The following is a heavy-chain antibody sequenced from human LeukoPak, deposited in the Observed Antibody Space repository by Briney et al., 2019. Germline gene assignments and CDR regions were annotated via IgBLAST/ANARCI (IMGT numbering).Heavy chain of an antibody. D-gene: IGHD1-26*01. CDR1: GFTFSSYG. J-gene: IGHJ4*02. V-gene: IGHV3-30*19. CDR3: AKDFIGIVGASDY. Sequence: GGSLRLSCAASGFTFSSYGMHWVRQAPGKGLEWVAIISYDGSNKYYADSVKGRFTISRDNSKNTLYLQMNSLRPEDTAVYYCAKDFIGIVGASDYWGQGTLVTVSS. CDR2: ISYDGSNK.